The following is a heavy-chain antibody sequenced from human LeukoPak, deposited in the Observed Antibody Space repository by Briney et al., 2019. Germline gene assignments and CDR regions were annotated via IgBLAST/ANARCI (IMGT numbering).Heavy chain of an antibody. CDR3: ARDWYGMDV. CDR2: ISSSSSTI. J-gene: IGHJ6*02. Sequence: GGSLRLSCAASGFTFSSYSMNWVRQAPGKGLEWVSYISSSSSTIYYADSVKGRFTISRDNAKSSPYLQMNSLRDEDTAVYYCARDWYGMDVWGQGTTVTVSS. CDR1: GFTFSSYS. V-gene: IGHV3-48*02.